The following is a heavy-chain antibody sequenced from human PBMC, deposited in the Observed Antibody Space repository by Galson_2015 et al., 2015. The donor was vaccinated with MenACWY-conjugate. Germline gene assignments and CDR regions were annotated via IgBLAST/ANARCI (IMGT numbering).Heavy chain of an antibody. D-gene: IGHD2-15*01. J-gene: IGHJ4*02. CDR3: SRTGATPGDY. Sequence: PALVKPTQTLTLTCTFSGFSLSTSGVGVGWIRQPPGKALEWLALIYWDDDKRYSPSLRSGLTITKDTSKNHVVLTMTNMDPVDTATYCCSRTGATPGDYWGQGTLVTVSS. CDR2: IYWDDDK. V-gene: IGHV2-5*02. CDR1: GFSLSTSGVG.